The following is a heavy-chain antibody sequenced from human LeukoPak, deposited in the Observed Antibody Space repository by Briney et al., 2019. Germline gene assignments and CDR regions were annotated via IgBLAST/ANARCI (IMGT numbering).Heavy chain of an antibody. CDR3: ASGSIAAAGTDYYYYYMDV. J-gene: IGHJ6*03. D-gene: IGHD6-13*01. Sequence: SETLSLTCAASGGSISSYYWSWIRQPPGKGLEWIGYIYTSGSTNYNPSFKIRVPISVDTSKTQFSLKLSSVTAADTAVYYCASGSIAAAGTDYYYYYMDVWGKGTTVTVSS. CDR2: IYTSGST. V-gene: IGHV4-4*09. CDR1: GGSISSYY.